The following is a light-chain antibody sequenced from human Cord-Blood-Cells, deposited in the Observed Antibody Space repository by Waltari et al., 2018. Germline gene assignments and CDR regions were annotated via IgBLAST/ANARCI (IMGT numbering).Light chain of an antibody. CDR1: QSVSSY. CDR2: DAS. V-gene: IGKV3-11*01. J-gene: IGKJ4*01. Sequence: EIVLTQSPATLSLSPGERATLSCRASQSVSSYLAWYQQKPGQAPRRLIYDASNRATGIPARFSGSGSVTDFTLTISSLEPEDFAVYYCQQRSNWLTFGGGTKVEIK. CDR3: QQRSNWLT.